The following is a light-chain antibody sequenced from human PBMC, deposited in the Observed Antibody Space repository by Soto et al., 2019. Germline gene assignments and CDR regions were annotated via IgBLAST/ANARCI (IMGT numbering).Light chain of an antibody. CDR2: FDR. Sequence: SYELTQPPSVSVAPGQTARITCGGNKIGSKSVHWYQQKAGQAPVVVISFDRDRPSGIPERFSGSNSGNTATLTISRVEAGDEADYYCQVWESSSDDFVFGTGTKLTVL. CDR1: KIGSKS. V-gene: IGLV3-21*01. J-gene: IGLJ1*01. CDR3: QVWESSSDDFV.